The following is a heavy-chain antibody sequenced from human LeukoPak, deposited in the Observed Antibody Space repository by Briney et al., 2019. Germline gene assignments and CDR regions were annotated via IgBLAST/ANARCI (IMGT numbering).Heavy chain of an antibody. J-gene: IGHJ4*02. CDR3: VIPIREYSYGYRDY. V-gene: IGHV3-23*01. CDR1: GFTFSSYA. Sequence: GGSLRLSCAASGFTFSSYAMSWVRQAPGKGLEWVSGISGSGGSAYYADSVKGRFTISRDNSKNTLYVQMNSLRAEDTAVYYCVIPIREYSYGYRDYWGQGTLVTVSS. CDR2: ISGSGGSA. D-gene: IGHD5-18*01.